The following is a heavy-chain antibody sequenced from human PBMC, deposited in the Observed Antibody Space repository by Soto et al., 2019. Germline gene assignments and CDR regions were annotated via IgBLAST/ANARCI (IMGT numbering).Heavy chain of an antibody. CDR3: ARQGYSSSWADY. D-gene: IGHD6-13*01. V-gene: IGHV4-34*01. CDR2: INHRGST. CDR1: GESFSGYY. Sequence: QVQLPQWGAGILKPSETLSLTCAVYGESFSGYYWSWIRQPPGKGLGWIGEINHRGSTNYNPSLKSRVTISVDTAKNQFSLKVSSVTAADTAVYYCARQGYSSSWADYWGQGTLVTVSS. J-gene: IGHJ4*02.